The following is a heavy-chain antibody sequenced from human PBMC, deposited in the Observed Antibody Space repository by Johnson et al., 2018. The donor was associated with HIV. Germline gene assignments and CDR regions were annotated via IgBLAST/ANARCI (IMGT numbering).Heavy chain of an antibody. V-gene: IGHV3-49*03. D-gene: IGHD5-12*01. CDR1: GFTFGDYA. CDR2: IKSKPDAGTT. J-gene: IGHJ3*02. CDR3: TTGLSSGKGAFDI. Sequence: MLLVESGGGLVQPGRSLRLSGTASGFTFGDYAMNWFRQAPGKGLEWVGRIKSKPDAGTTDYDSPVNSRFSISRDDSKNTLYLQLDSLKTEDTAVYYCTTGLSSGKGAFDIWGQGTMVTVSS.